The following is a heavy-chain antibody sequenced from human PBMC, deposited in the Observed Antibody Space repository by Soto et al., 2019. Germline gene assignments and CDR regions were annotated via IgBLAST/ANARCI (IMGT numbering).Heavy chain of an antibody. CDR1: GFTVSSNY. CDR2: IHTSGTT. J-gene: IGHJ1*01. CDR3: ARDQRDSSGYYREYFQH. D-gene: IGHD3-22*01. V-gene: IGHV3-66*01. Sequence: PGESLKISCVVSGFTVSSNYMSWVRQAPGKGLEWVSFIHTSGTTYYADSVKGRFTISRDNSKNTLYLQMNSLRAEDTAVYYCARDQRDSSGYYREYFQHWGRGP.